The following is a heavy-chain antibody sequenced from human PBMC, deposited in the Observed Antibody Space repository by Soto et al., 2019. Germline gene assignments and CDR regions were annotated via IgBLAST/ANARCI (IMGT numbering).Heavy chain of an antibody. CDR1: GGTFSSYT. V-gene: IGHV1-69*04. D-gene: IGHD2-2*01. J-gene: IGHJ4*02. CDR2: IIPILGIA. Sequence: SVKVSCKASGGTFSSYTISWVRQAPGQGLEWMGRIIPILGIANYAQKFQGRVTITADKSTSTAYMELSSLRSGDTAVYYCARDVGSGYCSSTSCIRFDYWGQGTLVTVSS. CDR3: ARDVGSGYCSSTSCIRFDY.